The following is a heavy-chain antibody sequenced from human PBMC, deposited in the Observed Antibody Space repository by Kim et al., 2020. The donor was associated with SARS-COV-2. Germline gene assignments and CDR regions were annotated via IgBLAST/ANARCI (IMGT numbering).Heavy chain of an antibody. J-gene: IGHJ3*02. CDR1: GFTVSSNY. Sequence: GGSLRLSCAASGFTVSSNYMSWVRQAPGKGLEWVSVIYSGGSTYYADSVKDRFTISRDNSKNTLYLQMNSLRAEDTAVYYCARGSSGYYLAYDAFDIWGQGTMVTVSS. D-gene: IGHD3-22*01. CDR3: ARGSSGYYLAYDAFDI. CDR2: IYSGGST. V-gene: IGHV3-53*01.